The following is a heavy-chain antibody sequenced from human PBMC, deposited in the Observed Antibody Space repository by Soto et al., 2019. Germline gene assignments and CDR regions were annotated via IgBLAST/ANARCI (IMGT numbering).Heavy chain of an antibody. CDR1: AYSISGGYF. D-gene: IGHD3-9*01. J-gene: IGHJ4*02. CDR2: IYHSGST. CDR3: ARGRATGHLDY. Sequence: SETLSLTCAVSAYSISGGYFWGWIRQPPGRGLEWIGSIYHSGSTDYSPSLKSRLALSIDTSKNQFSLKLSSVTATDTAVYYCARGRATGHLDYWGQGTLVTVSS. V-gene: IGHV4-38-2*01.